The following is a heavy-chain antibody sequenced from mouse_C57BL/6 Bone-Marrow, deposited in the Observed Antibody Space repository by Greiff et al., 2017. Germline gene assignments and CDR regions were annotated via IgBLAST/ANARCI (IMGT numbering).Heavy chain of an antibody. CDR1: GFNIKDDY. V-gene: IGHV14-4*01. CDR2: IDPEIGDT. Sequence: VQLKQSGAELVRPGASVTLSCTASGFNIKDDYIHWVKQRPEQGLEWIGWIDPEIGDTEYASKFQGQATITSDTSSNTAYLQLSSLTSEDTAVYYCSSFDGNYFDFGGQGTPLTVAS. J-gene: IGHJ2*01. D-gene: IGHD2-3*01. CDR3: SSFDGNYFDF.